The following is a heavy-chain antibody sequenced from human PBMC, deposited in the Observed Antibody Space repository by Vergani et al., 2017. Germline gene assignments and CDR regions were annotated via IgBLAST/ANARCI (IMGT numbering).Heavy chain of an antibody. Sequence: QVQLVESGGGVVQPGRSLRLSCAASGFTFSSYAMHWVRQAPGKGLEWVAVISYDGSNKYYADSVKGRFTISRDNSKNTLYLQMNSLRAEDTAVCYCAREGGITIFGVVKGGAFDIWGQGTMVTXSS. D-gene: IGHD3-3*01. CDR2: ISYDGSNK. V-gene: IGHV3-30*04. CDR3: AREGGITIFGVVKGGAFDI. CDR1: GFTFSSYA. J-gene: IGHJ3*02.